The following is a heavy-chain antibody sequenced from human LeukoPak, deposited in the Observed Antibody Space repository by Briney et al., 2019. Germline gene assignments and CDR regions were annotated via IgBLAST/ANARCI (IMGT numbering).Heavy chain of an antibody. J-gene: IGHJ4*01. CDR2: IIPIFGIA. CDR3: ARDWYAYCGGDCYSPYYFDY. V-gene: IGHV1-69*04. CDR1: GGTFSSYA. Sequence: SVKVSCKASGGTFSSYAISWVRQAPGQGLEWMGRIIPIFGIANYAQKFQGRVTITADKSTSTAYMELSSLRSEDTAVYYCARDWYAYCGGDCYSPYYFDYWGHGTLVTVSS. D-gene: IGHD2-21*02.